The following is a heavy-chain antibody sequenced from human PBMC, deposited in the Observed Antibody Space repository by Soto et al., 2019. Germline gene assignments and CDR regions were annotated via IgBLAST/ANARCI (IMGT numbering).Heavy chain of an antibody. CDR2: IIPILGIA. J-gene: IGHJ4*02. Sequence: QVQLVQSGAEVKKPGSSVKVSCKASGGTFSSYTISWVRQAPGQGLEWMGRIIPILGIANYAQKFQGRVTITADKATSTAYMELSSLRSEDTAVYYCAREYSSSSLDYWGQGTLVTVSS. CDR3: AREYSSSSLDY. CDR1: GGTFSSYT. D-gene: IGHD6-6*01. V-gene: IGHV1-69*02.